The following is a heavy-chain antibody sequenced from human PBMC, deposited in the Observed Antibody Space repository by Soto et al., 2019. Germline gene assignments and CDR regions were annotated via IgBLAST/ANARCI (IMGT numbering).Heavy chain of an antibody. D-gene: IGHD3-9*01. CDR2: INAGNGNT. V-gene: IGHV1-3*01. CDR3: ARSRRYNDVLTPFDY. J-gene: IGHJ4*02. CDR1: GYIFTNYA. Sequence: ASVKVSCKASGYIFTNYAMHWVRQAPGQRPEWMGWINAGNGNTKYSEKFQGRITIARDTFASTVHLEVYSLRSEDTAVYFCARSRRYNDVLTPFDYWGKGILVTVSS.